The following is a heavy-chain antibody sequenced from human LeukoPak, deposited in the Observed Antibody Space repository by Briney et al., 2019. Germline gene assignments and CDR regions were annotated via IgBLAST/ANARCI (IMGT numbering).Heavy chain of an antibody. CDR3: ARVRFFDSSVLTRKRSYYFDY. J-gene: IGHJ4*02. V-gene: IGHV4-39*07. D-gene: IGHD3-22*01. CDR2: IYYTGST. CDR1: GGSISSSLYY. Sequence: SETLSLTCTVSGGSISSSLYYWGWIRQTPGKGLEWIGSIYYTGSTYYNPSLKSRVTISSDTSKKQFSLKLSSVTAADTAVYYCARVRFFDSSVLTRKRSYYFDYWGQGTLVTVSS.